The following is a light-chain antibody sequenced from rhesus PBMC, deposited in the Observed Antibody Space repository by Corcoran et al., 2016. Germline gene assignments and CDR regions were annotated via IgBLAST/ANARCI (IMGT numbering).Light chain of an antibody. J-gene: IGLJ1*01. Sequence: QTALTQPRSESGSPGQPVTISCTGTSSDIGLYKYVSWYQQHPGTAPKLMIYEVIERPSGVSDRFSGSKSGNTASLTISGLQAEDEAVYFCSSYVGSHIYVFGAGTRLTVL. CDR2: EVI. CDR1: SSDIGLYKY. CDR3: SSYVGSHIYV. V-gene: IGLV2-32*02.